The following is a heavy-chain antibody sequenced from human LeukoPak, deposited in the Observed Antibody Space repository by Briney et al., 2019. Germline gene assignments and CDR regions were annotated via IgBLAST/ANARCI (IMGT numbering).Heavy chain of an antibody. V-gene: IGHV4-59*01. D-gene: IGHD3-10*01. CDR2: IYYSGST. CDR3: ARSSYYGSGFDY. J-gene: IGHJ4*02. Sequence: SETLSLSCTVSGGSISSYYWSWIRQPPGKGLEWIGCIYYSGSTNYNPSLKSRVTISVDTSKNQFSLKLSSVTAADTAVYYCARSSYYGSGFDYWGQGTLVTVSS. CDR1: GGSISSYY.